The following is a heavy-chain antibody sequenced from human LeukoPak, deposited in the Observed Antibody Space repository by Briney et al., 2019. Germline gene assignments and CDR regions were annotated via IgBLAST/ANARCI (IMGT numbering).Heavy chain of an antibody. CDR3: ATADRGWGVITKD. CDR2: IYSGGST. D-gene: IGHD3-10*01. V-gene: IGHV3-53*01. Sequence: GGSLRLSCAASGFTVSSNYMSWVRQAPGKGLEWVSVIYSGGSTYYADSVKGRFTISRDNSKNTLYLQMNSLRAEDTAVYYCATADRGWGVITKDWGQGTLVTVSS. CDR1: GFTVSSNY. J-gene: IGHJ4*02.